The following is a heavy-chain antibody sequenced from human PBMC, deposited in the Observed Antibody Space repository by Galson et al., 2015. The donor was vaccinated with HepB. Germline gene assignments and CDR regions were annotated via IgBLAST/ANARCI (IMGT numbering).Heavy chain of an antibody. V-gene: IGHV1-2*02. CDR3: ARIGLDYYDSSGYFTFDY. D-gene: IGHD3-22*01. Sequence: SVKVSCKASGYTFTGYYMHWVRQAPGQGLEWMGWINPNSGGTNYAQKFQGRVTMTRDTSISTAYMELSRLRSDDTAVYYCARIGLDYYDSSGYFTFDYWGQGTLVTVSS. J-gene: IGHJ4*02. CDR1: GYTFTGYY. CDR2: INPNSGGT.